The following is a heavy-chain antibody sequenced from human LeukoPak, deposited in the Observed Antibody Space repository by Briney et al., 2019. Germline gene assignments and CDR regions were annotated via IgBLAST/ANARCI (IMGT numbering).Heavy chain of an antibody. D-gene: IGHD6-13*01. CDR2: IYPGDSDT. Sequence: GESLKISCKGSGDYFTSYWIGWVRQLPGKGLELMGIIYPGDSDTRYSPSFEGQVTISADMSIRTAYLQWSSLKASDTAMYYCARRIAGAGSDYWGQGTLVTVSS. CDR3: ARRIAGAGSDY. J-gene: IGHJ4*02. V-gene: IGHV5-51*01. CDR1: GDYFTSYW.